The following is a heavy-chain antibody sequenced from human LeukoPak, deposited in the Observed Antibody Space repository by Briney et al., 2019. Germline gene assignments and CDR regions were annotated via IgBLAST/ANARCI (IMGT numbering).Heavy chain of an antibody. V-gene: IGHV3-7*02. J-gene: IGHJ4*02. CDR1: GFSFSTYW. Sequence: GGSLILSCAASGFSFSTYWMKWIRQAPGKGLEWVANIDHDGSEKNYVDSVKGRFTISRDNSKNTLYLQMNSLRAEDTAVYYCAKYLLWCGEFSPFDYWGQGTLVTVSS. D-gene: IGHD3-10*01. CDR3: AKYLLWCGEFSPFDY. CDR2: IDHDGSEK.